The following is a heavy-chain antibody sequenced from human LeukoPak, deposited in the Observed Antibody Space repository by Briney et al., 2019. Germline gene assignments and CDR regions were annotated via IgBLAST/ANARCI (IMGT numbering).Heavy chain of an antibody. Sequence: GGSLRLSCAASGFTFSNYNLNWVRQAPGKGLEWVSYISDGSSTIYYADSVRGRFTISRDNAKNSLYLQMNSLRAEDTALYYCAKDRDIVVVVAANNYFDYWGQGTLVTVSS. V-gene: IGHV3-48*04. J-gene: IGHJ4*02. CDR1: GFTFSNYN. CDR3: AKDRDIVVVVAANNYFDY. CDR2: ISDGSSTI. D-gene: IGHD2-15*01.